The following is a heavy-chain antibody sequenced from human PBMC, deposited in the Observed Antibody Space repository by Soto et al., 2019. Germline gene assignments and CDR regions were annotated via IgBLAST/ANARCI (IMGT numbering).Heavy chain of an antibody. CDR3: ARGRGTMIVVVITRGYYGMEV. CDR2: INHSGST. J-gene: IGHJ6*02. D-gene: IGHD3-22*01. V-gene: IGHV4-34*01. CDR1: GGSFSGYY. Sequence: SETLSLTCAVYGGSFSGYYWSWIRQPPGKGLEWIGEINHSGSTNYNPSLKSRVTISVDTSKNQFSLKLSSVTAADTAVYYCARGRGTMIVVVITRGYYGMEVWGQGTPAT.